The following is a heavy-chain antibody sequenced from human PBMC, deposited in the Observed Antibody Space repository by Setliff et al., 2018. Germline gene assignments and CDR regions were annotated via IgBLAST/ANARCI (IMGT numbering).Heavy chain of an antibody. CDR1: GGSISRGSYD. V-gene: IGHV4-61*10. CDR2: INHSGST. CDR3: ARVPNFWSGYLDY. J-gene: IGHJ4*02. Sequence: SETLSLTCTVSGGSISRGSYDWSWIRQPAGKGLEWIGEINHSGSTNYNPSLKSRVTISVDTSKNQFSLKLSSVTAADTAVYYCARVPNFWSGYLDYWGQGTLVTVSS. D-gene: IGHD3-3*01.